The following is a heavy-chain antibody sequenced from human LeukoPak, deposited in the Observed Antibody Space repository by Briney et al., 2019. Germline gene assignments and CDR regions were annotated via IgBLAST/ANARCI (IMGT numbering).Heavy chain of an antibody. Sequence: GSLRLSCTASGFRVGCYNIHWVPQAPGKGLELLSYISVSGTIHADSVMGRVTVSRDNAKNSLYLQMNSLRVEDTGVYYCARIRGSTLPISYMDVWGKGTTVTVSS. J-gene: IGHJ6*03. CDR3: ARIRGSTLPISYMDV. V-gene: IGHV3-48*04. CDR2: ISVSGTI. CDR1: GFRVGCYN. D-gene: IGHD6-13*01.